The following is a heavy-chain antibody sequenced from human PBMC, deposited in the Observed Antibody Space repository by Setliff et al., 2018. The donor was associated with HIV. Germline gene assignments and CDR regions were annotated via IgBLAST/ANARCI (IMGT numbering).Heavy chain of an antibody. D-gene: IGHD3-16*01. CDR2: IYTRGNT. CDR3: ARGSKGGFFDY. CDR1: GASITSHN. J-gene: IGHJ4*02. V-gene: IGHV4-4*07. Sequence: SETLSLTCSVSGASITSHNWSWLRQAAGKGLEWIGRIYTRGNTNYNPSLRSRGTMSVDTSKNQFSLKVTSVTAADTAVYYCARGSKGGFFDYWGQGNLVTVSS.